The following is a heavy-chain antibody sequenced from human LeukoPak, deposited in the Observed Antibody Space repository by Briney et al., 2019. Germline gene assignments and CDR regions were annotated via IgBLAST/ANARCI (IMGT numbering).Heavy chain of an antibody. J-gene: IGHJ4*02. Sequence: QSGGSLRLSCADSGFTFRDFWMHWVRQAPGKGLEWVANINQDGSHKYYMDSVKGRFTISRDTAKNSVHLQMNSLRAEDTAVYYCARDRGYTSYDYWGQGIQVIVSS. D-gene: IGHD5-18*01. V-gene: IGHV3-7*01. CDR1: GFTFRDFW. CDR3: ARDRGYTSYDY. CDR2: INQDGSHK.